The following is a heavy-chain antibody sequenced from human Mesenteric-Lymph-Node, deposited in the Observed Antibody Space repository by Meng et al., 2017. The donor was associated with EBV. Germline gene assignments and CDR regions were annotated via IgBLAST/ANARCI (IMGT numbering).Heavy chain of an antibody. CDR2: IDHSGSN. J-gene: IGHJ4*02. CDR1: VWFFHDYY. CDR3: ARVDYTKSLPFDY. Sequence: QLPLRLVGEGVVKPSESLSLCFSGYVWFFHDYYWTWIRQPPGKGLEWIGEIDHSGSNNYNPSLKSRVTMAVDTSKNQFSLKLASVTAADTAVYYCARVDYTKSLPFDYWGRGTLVTVSS. V-gene: IGHV4-34*02. D-gene: IGHD2-2*02.